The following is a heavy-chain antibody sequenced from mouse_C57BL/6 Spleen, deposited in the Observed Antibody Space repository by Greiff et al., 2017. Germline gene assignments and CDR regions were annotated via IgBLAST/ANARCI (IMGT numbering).Heavy chain of an antibody. Sequence: VQLQQSGAELVRPGASVTLSCKASGYTFTDYEMHWVKQTPVHGLEWIGAIDPETGGTAYNQKFKGKAILTADKSSSTAYMELRSLTSDDSAVYYCTRHYYYGSSYNAWFAYWGQGTLVTVSA. CDR2: IDPETGGT. V-gene: IGHV1-15*01. CDR3: TRHYYYGSSYNAWFAY. J-gene: IGHJ3*01. CDR1: GYTFTDYE. D-gene: IGHD1-1*01.